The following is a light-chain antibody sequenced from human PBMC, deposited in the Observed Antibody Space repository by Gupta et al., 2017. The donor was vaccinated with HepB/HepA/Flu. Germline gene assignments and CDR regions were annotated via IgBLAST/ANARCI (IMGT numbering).Light chain of an antibody. CDR1: QSISSY. Sequence: DIHMTPSLPSLSASVGDRVTITCRASQSISSYLNWYQQKPGKAPKLLIYAASSLQSGVPSRFSGSESGTDFTLTISRLQPEDFATYYCQQSDSTTWTFGQGTKVDIK. CDR2: AAS. J-gene: IGKJ1*01. CDR3: QQSDSTTWT. V-gene: IGKV1-39*01.